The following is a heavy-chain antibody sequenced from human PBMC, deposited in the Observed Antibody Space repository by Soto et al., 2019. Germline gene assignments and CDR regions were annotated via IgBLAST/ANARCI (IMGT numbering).Heavy chain of an antibody. Sequence: SETLSLTCAVYGGSFSGYFWSWIRQSPEKGLEWIGEVNHIGSTNSNPSLKSRVAVSVDTSKNQISLKLRSVTAADTAVYYCARGISLIVEVQRDAPDKYYFDSWGQGTLVTVSS. D-gene: IGHD2-15*01. CDR3: ARGISLIVEVQRDAPDKYYFDS. V-gene: IGHV4-34*01. J-gene: IGHJ4*02. CDR2: VNHIGST. CDR1: GGSFSGYF.